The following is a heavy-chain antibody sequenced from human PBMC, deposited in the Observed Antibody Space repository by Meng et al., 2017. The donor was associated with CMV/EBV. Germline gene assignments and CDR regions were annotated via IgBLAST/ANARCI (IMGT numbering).Heavy chain of an antibody. Sequence: GESLKISCAASGFTFSSYAMSWVRQAPGKGLEWVSAISGSGGSTYYADSVKGRFTISRDNSKNTLYLQMNSLRAEDTAVYYCARDYYGSGTDGFDYWGQGTLVTVSS. D-gene: IGHD3-10*01. CDR1: GFTFSSYA. CDR3: ARDYYGSGTDGFDY. CDR2: ISGSGGST. V-gene: IGHV3-23*01. J-gene: IGHJ4*02.